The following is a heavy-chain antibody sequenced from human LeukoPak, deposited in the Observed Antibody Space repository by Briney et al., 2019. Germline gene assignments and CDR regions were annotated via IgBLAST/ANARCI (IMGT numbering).Heavy chain of an antibody. CDR2: IYHSGRA. V-gene: IGHV4-38-2*02. CDR3: ARVSAHGICDS. CDR1: GYSITSGYY. J-gene: IGHJ4*02. D-gene: IGHD3-3*01. Sequence: TSETLSLTCTVSGYSITSGYYLAWIRQPPGKGLEWIGNIYHSGRAFYKSSLRSLVTLSVETSKNQFSLNLTSVTAADTAVYFCARVSAHGICDSWGRGTLVTVSS.